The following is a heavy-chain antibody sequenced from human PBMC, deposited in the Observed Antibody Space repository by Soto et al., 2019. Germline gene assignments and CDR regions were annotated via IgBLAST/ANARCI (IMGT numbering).Heavy chain of an antibody. CDR2: IYYSGST. CDR1: GGSISGSGYY. Sequence: ETLSLTCTVSGGSISGSGYYWGWVRQPPGKRLEWIGSIYYSGSTYYNPSLKSRVTMSVDTSKNQFSLKLTSLTAADTAVYYCGRPAAASYYYFAMDVWGQGTTVTVS. D-gene: IGHD6-25*01. V-gene: IGHV4-39*01. CDR3: GRPAAASYYYFAMDV. J-gene: IGHJ6*02.